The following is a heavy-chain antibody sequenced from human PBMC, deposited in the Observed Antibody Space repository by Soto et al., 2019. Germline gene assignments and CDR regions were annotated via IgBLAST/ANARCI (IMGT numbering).Heavy chain of an antibody. J-gene: IGHJ1*01. CDR1: GFTFSSYW. D-gene: IGHD1-7*01. Sequence: PGWSLRLSCAASGFTFSSYWMSWVRQAPGKGLEWVGRIKSKTDGGTTDYAAPVKGRFTISRDDSKNTLYLQMNSLKTEDTAVYYCTTDRNNWNSLEYFQHWGQGTLVTVSS. CDR3: TTDRNNWNSLEYFQH. CDR2: IKSKTDGGTT. V-gene: IGHV3-15*01.